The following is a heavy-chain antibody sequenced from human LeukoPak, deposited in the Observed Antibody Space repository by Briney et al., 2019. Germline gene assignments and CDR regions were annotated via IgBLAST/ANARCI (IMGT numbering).Heavy chain of an antibody. CDR1: GGSISSYY. Sequence: SETLPLTCTVSGGSISSYYWSWIRQPPGKGLEWIRYIYYSGSTNYNPSLKSRVTISVDTSKNQFSLKLSSVTAADTAVYYCASGGNDYGDSFDYWGQGTLVTVSS. CDR3: ASGGNDYGDSFDY. J-gene: IGHJ4*02. D-gene: IGHD4-17*01. V-gene: IGHV4-59*01. CDR2: IYYSGST.